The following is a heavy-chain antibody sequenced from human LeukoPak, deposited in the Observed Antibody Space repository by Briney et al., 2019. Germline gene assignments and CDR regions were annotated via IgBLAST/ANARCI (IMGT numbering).Heavy chain of an antibody. V-gene: IGHV1-2*06. CDR3: ARALLVDAFDI. J-gene: IGHJ3*02. Sequence: ASLKVSCTASGYTFSGYYMHWVRQPPGQGLEWMGQINPNGGDTNYAQQMQGRVTMSRDTSISTAYLELSRLRSDDTAEYYCARALLVDAFDIWGQGTMVTVSS. D-gene: IGHD2-15*01. CDR2: INPNGGDT. CDR1: GYTFSGYY.